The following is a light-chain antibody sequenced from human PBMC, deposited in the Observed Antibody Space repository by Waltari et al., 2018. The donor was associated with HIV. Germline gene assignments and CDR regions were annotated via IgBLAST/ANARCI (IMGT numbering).Light chain of an antibody. CDR3: LQSKSFPLA. CDR2: ATS. V-gene: IGKV1-12*01. Sequence: DIQVTQSPSSVSASVGDSLTITCRASQGLADYLAWYQQKPGNTPKLLISATSGLQSGIPSRFGGSGSGTDFTLTIDNLQPDDFGTYYCLQSKSFPLAFGPGTTVDVK. CDR1: QGLADY. J-gene: IGKJ3*01.